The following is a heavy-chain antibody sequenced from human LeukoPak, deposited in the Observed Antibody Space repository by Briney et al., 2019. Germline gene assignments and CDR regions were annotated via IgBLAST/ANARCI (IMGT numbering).Heavy chain of an antibody. Sequence: ASVKVSCKASGGTFSSYAISWVRQAPGQGLEWMGWISAYNGNTNYAQKLQGRVTMTTDTSTSTAYMELRSLRSDDTAVYYCARGGPYSGSADFDYWGQGTLVTVSS. CDR2: ISAYNGNT. CDR3: ARGGPYSGSADFDY. D-gene: IGHD1-26*01. CDR1: GGTFSSYA. V-gene: IGHV1-18*01. J-gene: IGHJ4*02.